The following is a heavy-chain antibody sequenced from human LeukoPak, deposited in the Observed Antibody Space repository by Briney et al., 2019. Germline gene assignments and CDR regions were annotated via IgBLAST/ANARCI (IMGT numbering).Heavy chain of an antibody. Sequence: GRSLRLFCAASGFTFSSYAMHWVRQAPGKGLEWVAVISYDGSNKYYADSVEGRFTISRDNSKNTLYLQMNSLRAEDTAVYYCARVHRPYYYYGMDVWGKGTTVTVSS. V-gene: IGHV3-30*04. CDR3: ARVHRPYYYYGMDV. CDR1: GFTFSSYA. CDR2: ISYDGSNK. J-gene: IGHJ6*04.